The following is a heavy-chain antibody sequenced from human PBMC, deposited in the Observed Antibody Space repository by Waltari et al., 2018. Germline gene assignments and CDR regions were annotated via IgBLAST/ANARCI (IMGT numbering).Heavy chain of an antibody. V-gene: IGHV4-4*07. Sequence: QVQLQESGPGLVKPSETLSLTCTVSGGSISSDYWNWIRQPAGKGLEWIGRIYSSGSTNYNPSLKSRVTMSVDTSNNQLSLNLRSVTAADTALYYCAKKGGRAWGDWFDPWGQGTLVIVSS. CDR3: AKKGGRAWGDWFDP. D-gene: IGHD3-16*01. CDR2: IYSSGST. J-gene: IGHJ5*02. CDR1: GGSISSDY.